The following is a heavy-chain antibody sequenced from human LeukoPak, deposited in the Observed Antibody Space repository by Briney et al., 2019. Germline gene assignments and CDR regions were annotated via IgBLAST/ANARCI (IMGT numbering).Heavy chain of an antibody. CDR1: GYTFTGYY. CDR3: ARVGWELLPRFDP. CDR2: INPNSGGT. J-gene: IGHJ5*02. D-gene: IGHD1-26*01. Sequence: ASVKVSCKASGYTFTGYYMHWVRQAPGQGLEWMGWINPNSGGTNYAQKFQGRVTMTRDTSISTAYMEPSRLRSDDTAVYYCARVGWELLPRFDPWGQGTLVTVSS. V-gene: IGHV1-2*02.